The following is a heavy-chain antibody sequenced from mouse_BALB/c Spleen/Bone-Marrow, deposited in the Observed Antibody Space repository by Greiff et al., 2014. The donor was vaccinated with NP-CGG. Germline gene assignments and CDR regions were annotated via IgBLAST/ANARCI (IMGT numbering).Heavy chain of an antibody. CDR2: IWAGGST. CDR3: ARITTATGAMDY. CDR1: GFSLTSYG. V-gene: IGHV2-9*02. D-gene: IGHD1-2*01. J-gene: IGHJ4*01. Sequence: VKLQESGPGLVAPSQSLSITCTVSGFSLTSYGVHWVRQPPGKGLEWLGVIWAGGSTNYNSALMSRLSISKDNSKSQVFLKMNSLQTDDTAIHYCARITTATGAMDYWGQGTSLTVSS.